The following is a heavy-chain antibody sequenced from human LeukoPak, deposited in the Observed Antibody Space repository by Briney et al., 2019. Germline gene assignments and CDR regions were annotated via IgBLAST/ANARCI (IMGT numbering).Heavy chain of an antibody. CDR3: ARAGFSVVTMVRLVPGYFQH. CDR2: IYHSGST. D-gene: IGHD3-10*01. V-gene: IGHV4-30-2*01. Sequence: SETLSLTCTVSGGSISRGGYYWSWIRQPPGKGLEWFGYIYHSGSTYYNPSLKSRVTISVDRSKNQFSLKLSSVTAADTAVYYCARAGFSVVTMVRLVPGYFQHWGQGTLVTVSS. CDR1: GGSISRGGYY. J-gene: IGHJ1*01.